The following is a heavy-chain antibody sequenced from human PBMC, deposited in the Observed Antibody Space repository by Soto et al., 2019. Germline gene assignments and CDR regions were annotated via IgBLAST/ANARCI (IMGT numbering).Heavy chain of an antibody. V-gene: IGHV3-21*06. CDR2: ISSSTSYV. CDR1: GFTLSRYG. Sequence: PVGSLRLSCAASGFTLSRYGMNWLRQAPGKGLEWVASISSSTSYVYYADSVKGRFSTSRDNAKNILYLEMYALRTEDTAVYYCARDPSEGRVGNWFESWGQGTLVTVSS. CDR3: ARDPSEGRVGNWFES. J-gene: IGHJ5*01. D-gene: IGHD2-2*01.